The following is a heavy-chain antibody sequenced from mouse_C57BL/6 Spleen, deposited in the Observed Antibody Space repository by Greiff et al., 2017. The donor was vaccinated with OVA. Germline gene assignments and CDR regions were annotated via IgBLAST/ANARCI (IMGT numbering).Heavy chain of an antibody. CDR2: IDPENGDT. Sequence: EVQLQESGAELVRPGASVKMSCTASGFTITDDYMNWVKQRPGQGLEWIGWIDPENGDTEYASKFQGKATITADTSSNTAYLQLSSLTSEDTAVYYCTTGEDHWFAYWGQGTLVTVSA. CDR1: GFTITDDY. J-gene: IGHJ3*01. CDR3: TTGEDHWFAY. V-gene: IGHV14-4*01.